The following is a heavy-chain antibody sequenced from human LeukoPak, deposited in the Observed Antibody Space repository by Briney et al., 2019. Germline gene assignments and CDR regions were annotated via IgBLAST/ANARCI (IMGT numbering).Heavy chain of an antibody. V-gene: IGHV3-7*01. J-gene: IGHJ4*02. CDR3: ARASSGWSSLTFDY. CDR2: IKQDGSEK. Sequence: GGSLRLSCAASGFTSSSYWMSWVRQAPGKGLEWVANIKQDGSEKYYVDSVKGRFTISRDNAKNSLYLQMNSLRAEDTAVYYCARASSGWSSLTFDYWGQGTLVTVSS. CDR1: GFTSSSYW. D-gene: IGHD6-19*01.